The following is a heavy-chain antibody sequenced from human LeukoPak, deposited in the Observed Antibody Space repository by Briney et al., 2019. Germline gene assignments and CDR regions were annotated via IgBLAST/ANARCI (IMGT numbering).Heavy chain of an antibody. Sequence: SETLSLTCTVSVGSISSSSYYRGWIRQPPGKGLEWIGSIYYSGSTYYNPSLKSRVTISVDTSKNQFSLKLSSVTAADTAVYFCAVATNYYYYGMDVWGQGTTVTVSS. CDR1: VGSISSSSYY. V-gene: IGHV4-39*01. CDR2: IYYSGST. CDR3: AVATNYYYYGMDV. D-gene: IGHD5-12*01. J-gene: IGHJ6*02.